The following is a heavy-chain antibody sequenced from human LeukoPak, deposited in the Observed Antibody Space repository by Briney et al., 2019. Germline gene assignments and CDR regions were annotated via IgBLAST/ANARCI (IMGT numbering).Heavy chain of an antibody. CDR1: VGPISSSSYY. Sequence: PSETLSLTCTVSVGPISSSSYYWGGIRQPPGKGLEWIGSIYYSGSTYYNPSLKSRVTISVDTSKNQFSLKLSSVTAADTAVYYCARLKAAAGFYWGQGTLVTVSS. CDR3: ARLKAAAGFY. V-gene: IGHV4-39*01. D-gene: IGHD6-13*01. CDR2: IYYSGST. J-gene: IGHJ4*02.